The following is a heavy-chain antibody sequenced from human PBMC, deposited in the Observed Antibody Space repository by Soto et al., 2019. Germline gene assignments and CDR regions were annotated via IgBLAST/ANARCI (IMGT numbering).Heavy chain of an antibody. D-gene: IGHD3-3*01. CDR3: ARERVGGGYDFWSGPSDY. CDR1: GGTFSSYT. J-gene: IGHJ4*02. Sequence: SVKVSCKASGGTFSSYTISWVRQAPGQGLEWMGRIIPILGIANYAQKFQGRVTITADKSTSTAYMELSSLRSEDTAVYYCARERVGGGYDFWSGPSDYWGQGTLVTVSS. V-gene: IGHV1-69*04. CDR2: IIPILGIA.